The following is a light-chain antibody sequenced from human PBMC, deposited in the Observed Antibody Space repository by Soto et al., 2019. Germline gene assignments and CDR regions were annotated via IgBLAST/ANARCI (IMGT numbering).Light chain of an antibody. CDR1: QSVSSSY. Sequence: EIVLTQSPGTLSLSPGARAPLSCRASQSVSSSYLAWYQQKPGQAPRLLIYRTSNRATGIPDRFSGSGSGTDFTLTISRLEPEDFAVYWCQHYGNSPPSVTFGPGTKVDIK. CDR3: QHYGNSPPSVT. J-gene: IGKJ3*01. CDR2: RTS. V-gene: IGKV3-20*01.